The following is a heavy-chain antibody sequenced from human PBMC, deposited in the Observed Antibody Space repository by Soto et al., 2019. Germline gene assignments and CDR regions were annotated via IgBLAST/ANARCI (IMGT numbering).Heavy chain of an antibody. V-gene: IGHV3-23*01. D-gene: IGHD6-19*01. CDR2: ISGSGGST. J-gene: IGHJ2*01. CDR3: AKDQYFQWRTIGYFDL. CDR1: GFTFSSYA. Sequence: GGSLRLSCAASGFTFSSYAMSWVRQAPGKGLEWVSAISGSGGSTYYADSVKGRFTISRDNSKNTLYLQMNSLRAEDTAVYYCAKDQYFQWRTIGYFDLWGRGTLVTVSS.